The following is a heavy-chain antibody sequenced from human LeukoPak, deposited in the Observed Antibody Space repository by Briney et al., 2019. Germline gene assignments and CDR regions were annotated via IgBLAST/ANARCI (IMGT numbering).Heavy chain of an antibody. Sequence: SETLSLTCTVSGGSISSYYWSWIRQPAGKGLEWIGYIYYSGSTNYNPSLKSRVTISVDTSKNQFSLKLSSVTAADTAVYYCARDPGLRLDGMDVWGQGTTVTVSS. V-gene: IGHV4-59*01. J-gene: IGHJ6*02. D-gene: IGHD4-17*01. CDR1: GGSISSYY. CDR2: IYYSGST. CDR3: ARDPGLRLDGMDV.